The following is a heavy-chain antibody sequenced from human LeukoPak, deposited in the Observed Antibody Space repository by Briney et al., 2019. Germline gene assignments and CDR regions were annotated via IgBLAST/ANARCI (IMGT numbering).Heavy chain of an antibody. Sequence: SETLSLTCTVSGGSISSYYWSWIRQPAGKGLEWIGRIYTSGSTNYNPSLKSRVTMSVDTSKNQFSLKLSSVTAADTAVYYCARDGQMHQLPHQDYWGQGTLVTVSS. CDR3: ARDGQMHQLPHQDY. CDR2: IYTSGST. D-gene: IGHD2-2*01. V-gene: IGHV4-4*07. J-gene: IGHJ4*02. CDR1: GGSISSYY.